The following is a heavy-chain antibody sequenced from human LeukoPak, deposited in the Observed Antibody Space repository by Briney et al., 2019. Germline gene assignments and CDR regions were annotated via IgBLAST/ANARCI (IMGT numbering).Heavy chain of an antibody. D-gene: IGHD6-13*01. J-gene: IGHJ5*02. Sequence: SETLSLTCAVSGGSISSNNWWSWVRQPPGKGLEWIGEIYHSGSTYYNPSLKSRVTISVDKSKSQFSLKLNSVTAADTAVYYCATTFFSSWVGWLDPWGQGTLVTVSS. CDR3: ATTFFSSWVGWLDP. CDR1: GGSISSNNW. CDR2: IYHSGST. V-gene: IGHV4-4*02.